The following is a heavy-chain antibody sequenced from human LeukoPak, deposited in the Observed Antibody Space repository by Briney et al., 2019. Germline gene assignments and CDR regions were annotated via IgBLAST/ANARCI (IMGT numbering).Heavy chain of an antibody. CDR2: ISAYNGNT. CDR3: ARGGRGIAAAGTSFDY. V-gene: IGHV1-18*01. Sequence: ASVKLSCTASGYTFTSYGISWVRQAPGQRREWMGWISAYNGNTNYAQKLQGRVTMTTDTSTSTAYMELRSLRSDDTAVYYCARGGRGIAAAGTSFDYWGEGTLVSVSS. J-gene: IGHJ4*02. CDR1: GYTFTSYG. D-gene: IGHD6-13*01.